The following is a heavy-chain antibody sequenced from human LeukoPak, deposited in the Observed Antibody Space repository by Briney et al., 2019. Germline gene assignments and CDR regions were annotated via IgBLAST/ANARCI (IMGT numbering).Heavy chain of an antibody. CDR3: ARGELVGAISYFDY. J-gene: IGHJ4*02. Sequence: GGSLRLSCAASGFTFSSYSMNWVRQAPGKGLEWVSSISSSSSYIYYADSVKGRFTISRDNAKNSLYLQMNSLRAEDTAVYYCARGELVGAISYFDYWGQGTPVTVSS. CDR1: GFTFSSYS. CDR2: ISSSSSYI. D-gene: IGHD1-26*01. V-gene: IGHV3-21*01.